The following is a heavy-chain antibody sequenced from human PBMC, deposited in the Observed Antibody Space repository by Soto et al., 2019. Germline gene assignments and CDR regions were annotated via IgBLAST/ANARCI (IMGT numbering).Heavy chain of an antibody. J-gene: IGHJ6*03. CDR2: IKQDGSET. CDR3: ARDRAFCSGTNCRRGSIYYYYMDV. D-gene: IGHD2-2*01. V-gene: IGHV3-7*01. CDR1: GFTFSGHW. Sequence: EVHLVESGGGLVQPGGSLRLSCAASGFTFSGHWMSWVRQAPGKGLEWVAHIKQDGSETFYVGSVKGRFTISGDNAKNSLDLQMNSLRAEDTALYYCARDRAFCSGTNCRRGSIYYYYMDVWGNGTTVTVSS.